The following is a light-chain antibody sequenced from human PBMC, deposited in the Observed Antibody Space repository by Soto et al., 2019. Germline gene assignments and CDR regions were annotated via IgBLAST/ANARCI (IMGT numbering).Light chain of an antibody. CDR3: QQANSLHWT. Sequence: DIQMTQSPSSVSASVGDRVTITCRASQGISSWLAWYQQNPGNAPKLLIYAGFGLKSGVTSRISRSGSETNFTLAIGSLQPEDVATYYCQQANSLHWTFGQGTKVEIK. V-gene: IGKV1-12*01. J-gene: IGKJ1*01. CDR1: QGISSW. CDR2: AGF.